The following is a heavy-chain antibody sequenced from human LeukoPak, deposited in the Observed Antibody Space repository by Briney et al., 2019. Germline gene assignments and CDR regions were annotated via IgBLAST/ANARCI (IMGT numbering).Heavy chain of an antibody. CDR1: GGSFSGYY. J-gene: IGHJ4*02. CDR2: INHSGST. CDR3: ARGREVRITMVRGVIFDY. D-gene: IGHD3-10*01. V-gene: IGHV4-34*01. Sequence: SETLSLTCAVYGGSFSGYYWSWIRQPPGKGLEWIGEINHSGSTNYNPSLKSRVIISVDTSKNQFSLKLSSVTAADTAVYYCARGREVRITMVRGVIFDYWGQGTLVTVSS.